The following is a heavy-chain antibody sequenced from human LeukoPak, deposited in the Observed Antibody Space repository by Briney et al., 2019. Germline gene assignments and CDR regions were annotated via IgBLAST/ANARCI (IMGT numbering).Heavy chain of an antibody. CDR1: GFTFSSYW. V-gene: IGHV3-7*03. D-gene: IGHD1-1*01. CDR3: ARAPEGGYVNY. CDR2: IKQDGSEK. Sequence: GGSLRLSCAASGFTFSSYWMSWVRQAPGKGLEWVANIKQDGSEKYYVDSVKGRFTISRGNAKNSLYLQMNSLRAEDTAVYYCARAPEGGYVNYWGQGTLVTVSS. J-gene: IGHJ4*02.